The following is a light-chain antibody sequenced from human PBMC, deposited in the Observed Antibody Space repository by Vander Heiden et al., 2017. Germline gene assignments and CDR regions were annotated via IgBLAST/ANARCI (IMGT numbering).Light chain of an antibody. V-gene: IGKV2-30*02. CDR2: KVS. Sequence: SQSGHALTVTLGQQASISCTSSQSLIHSDGNTYLNWFQQRPGQSPRRLIYKVSNRDSGGPDRISGSWSGTDVTLRISRVEAEDVGVDCWMQATPRPLTFGGGTKVEIK. CDR1: QSLIHSDGNTY. J-gene: IGKJ4*01. CDR3: MQATPRPLT.